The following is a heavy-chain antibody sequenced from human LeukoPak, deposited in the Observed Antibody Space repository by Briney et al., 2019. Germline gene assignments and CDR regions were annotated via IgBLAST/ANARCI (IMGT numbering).Heavy chain of an antibody. J-gene: IGHJ4*02. V-gene: IGHV3-7*01. CDR3: ARGAYYYED. CDR1: GFTFRRYW. Sequence: GSLRLSFAASGFTFRRYWMRWGRQAPGKGLEWVANIQEDGSEKYYVDSVKGRFTISRDSAKNSLYLQMNSLRAEDTAVYYCARGAYYYEDWGQGTLVTVSS. CDR2: IQEDGSEK. D-gene: IGHD3-22*01.